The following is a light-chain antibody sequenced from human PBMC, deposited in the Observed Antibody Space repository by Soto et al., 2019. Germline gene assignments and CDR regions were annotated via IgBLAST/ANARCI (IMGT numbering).Light chain of an antibody. V-gene: IGKV3-20*01. CDR1: RSVSSNF. J-gene: IGKJ1*01. CDR2: GAS. CDR3: QQYGSSPGT. Sequence: EIVLTQSPGTLSLSPGERATLSCRTSRSVSSNFLAWYQHKPGQAPRLLSYGASSRATGIPDRFSVSGSGTDFTLTISRLEPEDLAVYYCQQYGSSPGTFGQGTKVEIK.